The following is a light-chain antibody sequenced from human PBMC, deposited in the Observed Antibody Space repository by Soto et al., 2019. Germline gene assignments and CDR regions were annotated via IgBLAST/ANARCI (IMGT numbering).Light chain of an antibody. CDR2: AAS. V-gene: IGKV1-9*01. CDR3: QQLTSYPRLT. Sequence: DIQLTQSPSFLSASVGDRVTITCRASQGISSYLAWYQQKPGKAPKLLIYAASTLQSGVPSRFSGSGSGTEFTLTISSLQPEDFATYYCQQLTSYPRLTFGGRTKLDIK. J-gene: IGKJ4*01. CDR1: QGISSY.